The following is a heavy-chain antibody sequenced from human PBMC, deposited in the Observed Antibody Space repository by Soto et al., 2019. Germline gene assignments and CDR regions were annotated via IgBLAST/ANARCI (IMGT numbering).Heavy chain of an antibody. CDR1: GGTFNNYA. CDR3: ARDTRAITRVRGVIPYYIYHMDV. CDR2: IIPAFGTP. V-gene: IGHV1-69*01. D-gene: IGHD3-10*01. J-gene: IGHJ6*02. Sequence: QVQLAQSGAEVKKRGSSVKVSCRVSGGTFNNYAISWVRQGPGEGLEWMGGIIPAFGTPKYAQRFQDRVTISADVYAATAYMELTSLRSDDTAVYYCARDTRAITRVRGVIPYYIYHMDVWGPGTTVAVSS.